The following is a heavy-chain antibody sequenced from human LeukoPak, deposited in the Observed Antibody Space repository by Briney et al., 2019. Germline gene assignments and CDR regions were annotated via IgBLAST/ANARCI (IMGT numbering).Heavy chain of an antibody. J-gene: IGHJ4*02. Sequence: SETLSLTCAVSGGSISSSNWWSWVRQPPGKGLEWIGEIYHSGSTNYNPSLKSRVTISVDKSKNQFSLKLSSVTAADTATYYCTRDARFGELLDYWSQGTLVTVSS. V-gene: IGHV4-4*02. CDR2: IYHSGST. CDR3: TRDARFGELLDY. D-gene: IGHD3-10*01. CDR1: GGSISSSNW.